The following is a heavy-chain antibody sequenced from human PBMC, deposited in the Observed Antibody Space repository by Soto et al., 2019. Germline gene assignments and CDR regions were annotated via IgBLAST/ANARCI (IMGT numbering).Heavy chain of an antibody. CDR1: GFTFSSYS. CDR2: ISSSSSYI. Sequence: GGSLRLSCAASGFTFSSYSMNWVRQAPGKGLEWASSISSSSSYIYYADSVKGRFTISRDNAKNSLYLQMNSLRAEDTAVYYCARDHTASYYFDYWGQGTLVTVSS. CDR3: ARDHTASYYFDY. D-gene: IGHD5-18*01. J-gene: IGHJ4*02. V-gene: IGHV3-21*01.